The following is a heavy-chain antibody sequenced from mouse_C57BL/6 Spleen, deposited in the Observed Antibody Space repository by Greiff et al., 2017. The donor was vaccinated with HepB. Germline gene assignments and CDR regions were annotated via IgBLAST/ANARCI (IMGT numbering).Heavy chain of an antibody. V-gene: IGHV1-80*01. Sequence: QVHVKQSGAELVKPGASVKISCKASGYAFSSYWMNWVKQRPGKGLEWIGQIYPGDGDTNYNGKFKGKATLTADKSSSTAYMQLSSLTSEDSAVYVCARGRRDYSGSILDYWGQGTTLTVSS. J-gene: IGHJ2*01. D-gene: IGHD1-1*01. CDR1: GYAFSSYW. CDR2: IYPGDGDT. CDR3: ARGRRDYSGSILDY.